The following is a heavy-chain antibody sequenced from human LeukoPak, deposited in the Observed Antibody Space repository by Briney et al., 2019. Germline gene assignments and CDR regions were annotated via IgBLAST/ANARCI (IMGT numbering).Heavy chain of an antibody. Sequence: GSLKLSCSASGFTFNRFYLHLVRQAPGKGLEFVSHISSNGATTYYADSVKGRFTISRDNSKNTLYLQMSSLRADDTAVYYCVKDRSIAAPNNDFFDSWGQGALVTVSS. CDR3: VKDRSIAAPNNDFFDS. J-gene: IGHJ4*02. CDR2: ISSNGATT. V-gene: IGHV3-64D*06. D-gene: IGHD6-6*01. CDR1: GFTFNRFY.